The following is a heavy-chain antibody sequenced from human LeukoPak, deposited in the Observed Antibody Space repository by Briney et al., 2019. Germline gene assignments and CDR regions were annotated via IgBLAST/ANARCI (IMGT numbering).Heavy chain of an antibody. CDR2: IFSSGST. D-gene: IGHD5-18*01. CDR3: ARDGGYSYGL. CDR1: GVSISTYY. Sequence: SETLSLTCTVFGVSISTYYWSWIRQRAGKGLEWIGRIFSSGSTNYNPSLKSRVTMSVDTSKNQFSLKLSSVTAADTAVYYCARDGGYSYGLWGQGTLVTVSS. J-gene: IGHJ4*02. V-gene: IGHV4-4*07.